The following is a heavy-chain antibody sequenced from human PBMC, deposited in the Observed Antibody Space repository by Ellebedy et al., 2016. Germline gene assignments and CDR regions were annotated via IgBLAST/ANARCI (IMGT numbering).Heavy chain of an antibody. Sequence: GGSLRLSCEASGFTFSSYSMNWVRQAPGKGPEWISSISSTSVYIYYADSVKGRFTISRDNATNSLYLQMNSLKAEDAAVYYCARTPLVTFGGDLYYFDNWGQGTLVTVTS. V-gene: IGHV3-21*01. J-gene: IGHJ4*02. CDR3: ARTPLVTFGGDLYYFDN. CDR2: ISSTSVYI. D-gene: IGHD3-16*01. CDR1: GFTFSSYS.